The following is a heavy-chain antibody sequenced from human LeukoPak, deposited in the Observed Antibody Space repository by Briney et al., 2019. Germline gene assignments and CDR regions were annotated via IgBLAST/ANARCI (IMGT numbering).Heavy chain of an antibody. J-gene: IGHJ3*02. D-gene: IGHD4-17*01. V-gene: IGHV3-30*18. Sequence: GGTLRLSCAATGFTFSSYGMHWVRQAPGKGLEWVAVISYDGSNKYYADSVKGRFTISRDNSKNTLYLQMNSLRAEDTAVYYCAKGSYHDYEAFDIWGQGTMVTVSS. CDR1: GFTFSSYG. CDR2: ISYDGSNK. CDR3: AKGSYHDYEAFDI.